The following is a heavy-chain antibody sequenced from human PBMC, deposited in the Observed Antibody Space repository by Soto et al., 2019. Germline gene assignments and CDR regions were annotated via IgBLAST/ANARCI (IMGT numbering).Heavy chain of an antibody. CDR2: IKQDGTEK. CDR1: VFTFSRYW. J-gene: IGHJ3*02. V-gene: IGHV3-7*01. CDR3: ARGDTPMITGMDSFDI. Sequence: GWSLRLSCASSVFTFSRYWMNWVRQAPGKGLEWVANIKQDGTEKNYVDSVKGRFTISRDNARKSLYLQMDSLRAEDTAVYFCARGDTPMITGMDSFDIWGQGTMVTVSS. D-gene: IGHD5-18*01.